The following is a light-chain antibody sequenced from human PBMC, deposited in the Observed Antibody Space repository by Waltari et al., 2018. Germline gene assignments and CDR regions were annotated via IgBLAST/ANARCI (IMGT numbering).Light chain of an antibody. J-gene: IGKJ4*01. CDR2: GAS. CDR3: QQYYVWPPIT. V-gene: IGKV3-15*01. CDR1: QSVRTN. Sequence: VLLTQSPASLSVSPGDTVILPCRASQSVRTNLVWYHQKAGQAPRTLIHGASSRASGVPSRFSGSGSETDFTLIISSLQSEDAAVYFCQQYYVWPPITFGGGTKLEI.